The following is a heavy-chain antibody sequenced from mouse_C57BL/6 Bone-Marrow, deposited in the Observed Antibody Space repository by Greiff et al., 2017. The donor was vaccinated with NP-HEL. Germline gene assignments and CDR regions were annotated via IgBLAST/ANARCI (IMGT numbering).Heavy chain of an antibody. CDR2: ISGGGGNT. CDR1: GFTFSSYT. J-gene: IGHJ1*03. Sequence: EVKLMESGGGLVKPGGSLKLSCAASGFTFSSYTMSWVRQTPEKRLEWVATISGGGGNTYYPDSVKGRFTISRDNAKNTLYLQMSSLRSEDTALYYCARRRIYDGYYERYFDVWGTGTTVTVSS. V-gene: IGHV5-9*01. CDR3: ARRRIYDGYYERYFDV. D-gene: IGHD2-3*01.